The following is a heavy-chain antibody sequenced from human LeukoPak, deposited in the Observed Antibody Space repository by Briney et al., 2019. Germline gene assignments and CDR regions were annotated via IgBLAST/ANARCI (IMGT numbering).Heavy chain of an antibody. J-gene: IGHJ4*02. V-gene: IGHV1-2*02. Sequence: GASVKVSCKASGYTFTGYYMHWVRQAPGRGLEWMGWINPNSGGTNYAQKFQGRVTMTRDTSISTAYMELSRLRSDDTAVYYCARANIVVVPAAMGYWGQGTLATVSS. CDR3: ARANIVVVPAAMGY. D-gene: IGHD2-2*01. CDR1: GYTFTGYY. CDR2: INPNSGGT.